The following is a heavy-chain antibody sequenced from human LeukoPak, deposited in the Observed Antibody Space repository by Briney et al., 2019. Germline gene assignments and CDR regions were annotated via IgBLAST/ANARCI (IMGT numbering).Heavy chain of an antibody. CDR1: GFTFDDYA. J-gene: IGHJ4*02. CDR2: ISWNSGSI. D-gene: IGHD5-18*01. Sequence: PGGSLRLSCAASGFTFDDYAMHWVRQAPGKGLEWVSGISWNSGSIGYADSVKGRFTVSRDNAKNSLYLQMNSLRAEDTALYYCAKGIGYSYGNFDYWGQGTLVTVSS. CDR3: AKGIGYSYGNFDY. V-gene: IGHV3-9*01.